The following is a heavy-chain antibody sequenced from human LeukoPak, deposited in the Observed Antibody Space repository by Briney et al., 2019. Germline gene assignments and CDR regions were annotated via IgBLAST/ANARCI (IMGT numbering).Heavy chain of an antibody. D-gene: IGHD4-23*01. V-gene: IGHV3-30*02. CDR1: GFIFRGYG. J-gene: IGHJ4*02. Sequence: PGGSLRLSCEASGFIFRGYGMHWVRQAPGKGLEWVAFIRYDGSNKYYADSVKGRFTISRDNSKNTLYLQMNSLRAEDTAVYYCAKDRYDYGGNNELDYWGQGTLVTVSS. CDR3: AKDRYDYGGNNELDY. CDR2: IRYDGSNK.